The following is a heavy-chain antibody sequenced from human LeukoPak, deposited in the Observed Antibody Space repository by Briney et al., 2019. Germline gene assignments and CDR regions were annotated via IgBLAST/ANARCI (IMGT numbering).Heavy chain of an antibody. D-gene: IGHD3-3*01. J-gene: IGHJ5*02. CDR3: ARILAPLLGDFWSGYYFRGLVFDP. CDR2: IFSNDEK. V-gene: IGHV2-26*01. CDR1: GFSLSNARMG. Sequence: SGPTLVNPTETLTLTCTVSGFSLSNARMGVSWIRQPPGKALEWLAHIFSNDEKSYSTSLKSRLTISKDTSKSQVILTMTNMDPVDTATYYCARILAPLLGDFWSGYYFRGLVFDPWGQGTLVTVSS.